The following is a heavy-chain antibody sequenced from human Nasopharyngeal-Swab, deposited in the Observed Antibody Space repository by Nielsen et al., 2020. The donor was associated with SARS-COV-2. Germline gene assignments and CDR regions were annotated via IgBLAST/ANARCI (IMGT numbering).Heavy chain of an antibody. V-gene: IGHV3-33*01. CDR3: AREGIVGDYGGNSLDY. J-gene: IGHJ4*02. CDR1: GFTFSSYG. CDR2: IWYDGSNK. D-gene: IGHD4-23*01. Sequence: GESLKISCAASGFTFSSYGMHWVRQAPGKGLGGVAVIWYDGSNKYYADSVKGRFTISRDNSKNTLSLQMNSLRAEDTAVYYCAREGIVGDYGGNSLDYWGQGTLVTVSS.